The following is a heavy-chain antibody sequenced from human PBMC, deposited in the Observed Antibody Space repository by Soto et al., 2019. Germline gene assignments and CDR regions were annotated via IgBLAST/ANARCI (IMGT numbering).Heavy chain of an antibody. Sequence: QVQLQQWGAGLLKPSETLSLTCAVYGGSFSGYYWSWIRQPPGKGLEWIGEINHSGSTNYNPSLKRRVTISVDTSKNQFSLKLSSVTAADTAVYYCARGEYSGYDYSDYFDYWGQGTLVTVSS. V-gene: IGHV4-34*01. CDR1: GGSFSGYY. CDR3: ARGEYSGYDYSDYFDY. CDR2: INHSGST. D-gene: IGHD5-12*01. J-gene: IGHJ4*02.